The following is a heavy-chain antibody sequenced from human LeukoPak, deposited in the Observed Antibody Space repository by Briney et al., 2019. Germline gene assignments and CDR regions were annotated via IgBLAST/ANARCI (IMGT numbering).Heavy chain of an antibody. CDR1: GFTFSSYG. D-gene: IGHD4-17*01. CDR2: IWYDGSNK. V-gene: IGHV3-33*01. CDR3: AAVPPTVTSFDY. J-gene: IGHJ4*02. Sequence: GRSLRLSCAASGFTFSSYGMHWVRQAPGKGLEWVAVIWYDGSNKYYADSVKGRFTISRGNSKNTLYLQMNSLRAEDTAVYYCAAVPPTVTSFDYWGQGTLVTVSS.